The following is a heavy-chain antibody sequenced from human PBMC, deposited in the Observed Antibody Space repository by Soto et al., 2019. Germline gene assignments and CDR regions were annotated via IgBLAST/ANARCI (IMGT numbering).Heavy chain of an antibody. Sequence: SLRLSCAASGFTFSSYALAWVRQPPGKGLEWVSTINDSGGTTYYADSVRGRFTVSRDNSKNTLYLQLSSLRADDTAVYYCARGFYYDSAGYHPFDYWGQGTLVTVSS. D-gene: IGHD3-22*01. J-gene: IGHJ4*02. CDR3: ARGFYYDSAGYHPFDY. CDR2: INDSGGTT. V-gene: IGHV3-23*01. CDR1: GFTFSSYA.